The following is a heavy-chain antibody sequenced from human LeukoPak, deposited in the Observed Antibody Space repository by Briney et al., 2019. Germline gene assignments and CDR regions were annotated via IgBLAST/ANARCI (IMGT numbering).Heavy chain of an antibody. Sequence: GGSLRLSCAASGFTFSSYGMHWVRQAPGKGLEWVAFIRYDGSNKYYADSVKGRFTISRDNSKNTLYLQMNSLRAEDTAVYYCAREHVTIFGVVYMDVWGKGTTVTVSS. V-gene: IGHV3-30*02. CDR2: IRYDGSNK. CDR3: AREHVTIFGVVYMDV. D-gene: IGHD3-3*01. CDR1: GFTFSSYG. J-gene: IGHJ6*03.